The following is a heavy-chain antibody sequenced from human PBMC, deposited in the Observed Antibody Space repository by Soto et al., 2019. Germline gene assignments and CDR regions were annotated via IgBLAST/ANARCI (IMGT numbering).Heavy chain of an antibody. CDR2: MNPNSGNT. D-gene: IGHD4-17*01. Sequence: QVQLVQSGAEVKKPGASVKVSCKASGYTFTSYDINWVRQATGQGLEWMGWMNPNSGNTGYAQKFQGRVTMTRNTSISTAYMELSSLRSEDTAVYYCARGPFKRYGDYPRAELTDYWGQGTLVTVSS. CDR1: GYTFTSYD. V-gene: IGHV1-8*01. CDR3: ARGPFKRYGDYPRAELTDY. J-gene: IGHJ4*02.